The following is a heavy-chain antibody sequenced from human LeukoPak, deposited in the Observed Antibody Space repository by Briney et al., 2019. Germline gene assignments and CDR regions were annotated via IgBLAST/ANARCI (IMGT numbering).Heavy chain of an antibody. CDR1: GGTFSSYA. V-gene: IGHV1-69*04. Sequence: SVKVSCKASGGTFSSYAISWVRQAPGQGLEWMGRIIPILGIANYAQKFRGRVTITADKSTSTAYMELSSLRSEDTAVYYCARERVVATIYYFDYWGQGTLVTVSS. J-gene: IGHJ4*02. CDR3: ARERVVATIYYFDY. CDR2: IIPILGIA. D-gene: IGHD5-12*01.